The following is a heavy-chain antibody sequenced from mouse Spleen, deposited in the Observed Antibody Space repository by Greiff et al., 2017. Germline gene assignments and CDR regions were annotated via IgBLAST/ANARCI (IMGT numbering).Heavy chain of an antibody. D-gene: IGHD2-4*01. CDR3: ARGGDYGHAMDY. CDR2: ISSGGSYT. V-gene: IGHV5-9-1*01. J-gene: IGHJ4*01. Sequence: DVKLVESGGGLVKPGGSLKLSCAASGFTFSSYAMSWVRQTPEKRLEWVATISSGGSYTYYPDSVKGRFTISRDNAKNTLYLQMSSLRSEDTAMYYCARGGDYGHAMDYWGQGTSVTVSS. CDR1: GFTFSSYA.